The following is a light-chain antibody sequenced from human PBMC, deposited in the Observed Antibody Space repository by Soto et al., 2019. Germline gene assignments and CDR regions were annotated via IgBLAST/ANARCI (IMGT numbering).Light chain of an antibody. CDR3: LQDYNYPLT. V-gene: IGKV1D-8*03. CDR2: AAS. CDR1: QSISRS. Sequence: VIWMTQSPSLLSASTGDRVTISCRMSQSISRSLNWYHQKAGKAPKLLIYAASSLQSGVPSRFSGSGSGTDFTLTISSLQAEDFATYYCLQDYNYPLTFGGGTKVDI. J-gene: IGKJ4*01.